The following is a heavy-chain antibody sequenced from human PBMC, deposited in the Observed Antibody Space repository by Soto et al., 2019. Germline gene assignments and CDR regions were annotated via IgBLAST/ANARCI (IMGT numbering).Heavy chain of an antibody. J-gene: IGHJ5*02. D-gene: IGHD2-21*01. V-gene: IGHV4-59*08. CDR3: ARLGAYYQSLDP. CDR1: GGSFSPNY. Sequence: QVQLQESGPGLVKPSETLSLTCTVSGGSFSPNYWAWIRQPPGKGLEWVGYIYYSGTTSYNPSLKSRVTLSLETSPSQFSLRLSSVNASDTAVYYCARLGAYYQSLDPWGQGTLVTVSS. CDR2: IYYSGTT.